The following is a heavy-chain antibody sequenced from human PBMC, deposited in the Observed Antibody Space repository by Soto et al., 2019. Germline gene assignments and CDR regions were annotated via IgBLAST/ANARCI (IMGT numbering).Heavy chain of an antibody. V-gene: IGHV3-21*01. CDR1: GFTFSSYS. Sequence: EVQLVESGGGLVKPGGSLRLSCAASGFTFSSYSMNWARQAPGKGLEWVSSISSSSSYIYFADSVKGRFTISRDNAKNSLYLQMNSLRAEDTAVYYCAMMYGDYGLNGNYYGMDVWGQGTTVTVSS. CDR2: ISSSSSYI. CDR3: AMMYGDYGLNGNYYGMDV. D-gene: IGHD4-17*01. J-gene: IGHJ6*02.